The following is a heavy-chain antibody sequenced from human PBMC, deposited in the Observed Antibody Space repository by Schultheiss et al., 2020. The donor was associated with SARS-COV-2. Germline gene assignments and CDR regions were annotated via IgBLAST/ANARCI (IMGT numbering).Heavy chain of an antibody. D-gene: IGHD4-17*01. CDR1: GYSFTNYW. CDR2: IDPSDSYT. V-gene: IGHV5-10-1*01. CDR3: ARPNSRRYGDYGVDY. Sequence: GESLKISCKGSGYSFTNYWISWVRQMPGKGLEWMGRIDPSDSYTNYSPSFQGHVTISADKSISTAYLQWSSLKASDTAMYYCARPNSRRYGDYGVDYWGQGTLVTVSS. J-gene: IGHJ4*02.